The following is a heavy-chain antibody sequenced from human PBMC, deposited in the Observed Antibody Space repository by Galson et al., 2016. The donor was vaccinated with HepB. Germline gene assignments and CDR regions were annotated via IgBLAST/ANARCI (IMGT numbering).Heavy chain of an antibody. CDR2: ISDSGGST. D-gene: IGHD6-19*01. CDR1: GFTFSNYV. Sequence: SLRLSCAASGFTFSNYVMSWVRQAPGKGLEWVSGISDSGGSTYFADSVMGRFTISRDNSKNTVYLQMNSLRAEDTALYYCAKDSPYSSGWSTYWGQGTLVTVSS. J-gene: IGHJ4*02. CDR3: AKDSPYSSGWSTY. V-gene: IGHV3-23*01.